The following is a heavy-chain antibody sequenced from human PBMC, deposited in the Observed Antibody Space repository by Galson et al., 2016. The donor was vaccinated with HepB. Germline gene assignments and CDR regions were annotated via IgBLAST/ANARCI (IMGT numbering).Heavy chain of an antibody. D-gene: IGHD4-23*01. CDR3: ASDWEAGTTVVTPGY. CDR2: ISSISSYI. Sequence: SLRLSCAASGFTFSSYSMNWVRQAPGKGLEWVSCISSISSYIYYADSVKGPFTISRDNAKNSLYLQMNSLRAEDTAVYYCASDWEAGTTVVTPGYWGQGTLVTVSS. V-gene: IGHV3-21*01. J-gene: IGHJ4*02. CDR1: GFTFSSYS.